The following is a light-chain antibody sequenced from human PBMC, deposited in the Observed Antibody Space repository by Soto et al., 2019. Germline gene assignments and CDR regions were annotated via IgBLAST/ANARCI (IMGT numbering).Light chain of an antibody. J-gene: IGLJ1*01. CDR2: EVR. Sequence: QSALTQPASVSGSPGQSITISCTGTSSDIGSYNYVAWYQQFPGKTPKLIIYEVRNRPSGVSFRFSGSKSGNTASLTISGLQAEDEADYYCTSYTGDDFTFVFGTGTKVTVL. CDR1: SSDIGSYNY. CDR3: TSYTGDDFTFV. V-gene: IGLV2-14*01.